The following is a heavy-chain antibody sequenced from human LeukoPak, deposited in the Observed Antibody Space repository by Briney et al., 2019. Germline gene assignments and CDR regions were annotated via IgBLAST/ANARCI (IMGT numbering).Heavy chain of an antibody. CDR1: GGSISSYY. D-gene: IGHD2-2*01. J-gene: IGHJ4*02. CDR2: IYYSGST. V-gene: IGHV4-59*01. Sequence: SETLSLTCTVSGGSISSYYWSWIRQPPGKGLEWIGNIYYSGSTNYNPSLKSRVTISVDTSKNQFSLKLSSVTAADTAVYYCARYQSRGIKGGFDYWGQGTLVTVSS. CDR3: ARYQSRGIKGGFDY.